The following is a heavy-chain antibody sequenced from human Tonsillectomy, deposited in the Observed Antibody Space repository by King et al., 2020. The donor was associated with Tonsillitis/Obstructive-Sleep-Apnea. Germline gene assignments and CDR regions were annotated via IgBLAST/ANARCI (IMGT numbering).Heavy chain of an antibody. D-gene: IGHD2-2*01. J-gene: IGHJ6*03. CDR3: AREDIVVVPAAGYSYYFMDV. Sequence: VQLQQWGAGLLKPSETLSLTCAVYGGSFSAYNWSCIRQPPGKGLEWIGEINHSGSTNYNPSLKSRVTISVDTSKNQFSLKLSSLTAADTAVYYCAREDIVVVPAAGYSYYFMDVWGKGTTVTVSS. V-gene: IGHV4-34*01. CDR2: INHSGST. CDR1: GGSFSAYN.